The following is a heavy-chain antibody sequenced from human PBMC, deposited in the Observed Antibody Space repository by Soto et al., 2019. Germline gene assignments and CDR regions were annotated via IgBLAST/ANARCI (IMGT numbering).Heavy chain of an antibody. V-gene: IGHV1-18*01. D-gene: IGHD1-26*01. Sequence: QVQLMQSGAEVMKPGASVKVSCKASGYTFTNYDISWVRQAPGQGLEWMGWISAYNGHTDYVQKFQGRVTMTTDISATTAYMELRRLGSDDTSVYYCARGWELEYSGQGALVTVSS. CDR2: ISAYNGHT. CDR3: ARGWELEY. J-gene: IGHJ4*02. CDR1: GYTFTNYD.